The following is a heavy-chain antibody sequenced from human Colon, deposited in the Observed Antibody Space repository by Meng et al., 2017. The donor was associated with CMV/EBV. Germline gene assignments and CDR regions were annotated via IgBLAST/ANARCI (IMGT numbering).Heavy chain of an antibody. CDR1: GDSISGRSYY. CDR3: ARMALHWYFDL. Sequence: QVQLPEAGPGLVKPSETLSLTCTVSGDSISGRSYYWGWIRQAPGKGLEWIASIYYTGNDYHNPSLKSRVTISIDTSNNQFSLMLTSVTAADTAVYYCARMALHWYFDLWGRGTLVTVSS. V-gene: IGHV4-39*07. J-gene: IGHJ2*01. D-gene: IGHD5-24*01. CDR2: IYYTGND.